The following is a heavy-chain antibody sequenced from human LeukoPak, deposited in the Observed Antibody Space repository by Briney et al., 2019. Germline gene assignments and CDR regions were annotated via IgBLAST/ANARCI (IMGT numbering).Heavy chain of an antibody. CDR2: ISFDASNK. V-gene: IGHV3-30*03. J-gene: IGHJ4*02. CDR1: GFTFSSYG. CDR3: ARAHGAGYSGYVPSGY. Sequence: GGSLRLSCAASGFTFSSYGMHWVRQAPGKGLEWVAVISFDASNKYYADSVKGRFTISRDNSKNTLYLQMNSLRAEDTAVYYCARAHGAGYSGYVPSGYWGQGTLVTVSS. D-gene: IGHD5-12*01.